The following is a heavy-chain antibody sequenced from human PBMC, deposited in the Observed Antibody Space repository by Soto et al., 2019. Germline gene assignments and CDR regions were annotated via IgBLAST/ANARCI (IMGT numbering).Heavy chain of an antibody. Sequence: QVQLVQSGAEVKKPGSSVKVSCKASGGTFSSYAISWVRQAPGQGLEWMGGIIPIFGTANYAQKFQGRVTITAEESTSTAYMELSSLRSEDTAVYYCARGVAVASLYYYYGMDVWGQGTTVTVSS. J-gene: IGHJ6*02. CDR1: GGTFSSYA. D-gene: IGHD6-19*01. CDR2: IIPIFGTA. V-gene: IGHV1-69*01. CDR3: ARGVAVASLYYYYGMDV.